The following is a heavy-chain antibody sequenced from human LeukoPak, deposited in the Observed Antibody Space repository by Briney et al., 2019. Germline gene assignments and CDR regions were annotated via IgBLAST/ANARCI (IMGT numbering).Heavy chain of an antibody. CDR2: ISSSSSTI. J-gene: IGHJ4*02. CDR1: GFTFSSYS. D-gene: IGHD6-19*01. Sequence: GGSLRLSCAASGFTFSSYSMNWVRQAPGKGLEWVSYISSSSSTIYYADSVKGRFTISRDNAKNSLYLQMNSLRAEDTAVYYCARDDGAVAGHFDYWGQGTLVTVSS. CDR3: ARDDGAVAGHFDY. V-gene: IGHV3-48*01.